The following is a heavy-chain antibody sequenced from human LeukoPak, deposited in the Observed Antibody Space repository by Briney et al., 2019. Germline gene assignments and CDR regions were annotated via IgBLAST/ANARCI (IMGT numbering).Heavy chain of an antibody. CDR1: GGSISCGDYY. D-gene: IGHD3-10*01. V-gene: IGHV4-30-4*01. J-gene: IGHJ4*02. CDR3: ARGPQASRYYGSGIETLLDY. CDR2: IYYSGST. Sequence: SQTLSLTCTVSGGSISCGDYYWSWIRQPPGKGLEWIGYIYYSGSTYYNPSLKSRVTISVDTSKNQFSLKLSSVTAADTAVYYCARGPQASRYYGSGIETLLDYWGQGTLVTVSS.